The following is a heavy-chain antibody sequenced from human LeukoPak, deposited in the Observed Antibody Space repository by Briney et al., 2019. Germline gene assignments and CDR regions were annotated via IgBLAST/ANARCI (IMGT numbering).Heavy chain of an antibody. J-gene: IGHJ4*02. Sequence: SETPSLTCAVYGGSFSGYYWSWIRQPPGKGLEWIGEINHSGSTNYNPSLKSRVTISVDTSKNQFSLKLSSVTAADTAVYYCARGRYSGYDNFDYWGQGTLVTVSS. D-gene: IGHD5-12*01. CDR1: GGSFSGYY. V-gene: IGHV4-34*01. CDR3: ARGRYSGYDNFDY. CDR2: INHSGST.